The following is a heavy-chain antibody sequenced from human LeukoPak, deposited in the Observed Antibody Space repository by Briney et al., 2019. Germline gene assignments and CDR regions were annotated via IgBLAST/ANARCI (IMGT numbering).Heavy chain of an antibody. Sequence: GGSLRLSCAASGFTVSTTYMSWVRQAPRKGLEWVSVIYSGGGTYYADSVKGRLTLSRDNSKNTVYLQMDSLRAEDTAVYYCVHWGVVAGSSNWGQGTLVTVSS. CDR1: GFTVSTTY. V-gene: IGHV3-66*01. CDR3: VHWGVVAGSSN. D-gene: IGHD6-19*01. CDR2: IYSGGGT. J-gene: IGHJ4*02.